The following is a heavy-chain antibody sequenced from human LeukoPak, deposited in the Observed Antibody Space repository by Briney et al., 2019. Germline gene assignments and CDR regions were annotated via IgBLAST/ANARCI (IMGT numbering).Heavy chain of an antibody. CDR3: ARGHRYCSSTSCHRIGAFDI. D-gene: IGHD2-2*02. CDR2: ISGSGGST. CDR1: GFTFSSYA. J-gene: IGHJ3*02. V-gene: IGHV3-23*01. Sequence: PGGSLRLSCAASGFTFSSYAMSWVRQAPGKGLEWVSAISGSGGSTYYADSVKGRFTISRDNSKNTLYLQMNSLRAEDTAVYYCARGHRYCSSTSCHRIGAFDIWGQGTMVTVSS.